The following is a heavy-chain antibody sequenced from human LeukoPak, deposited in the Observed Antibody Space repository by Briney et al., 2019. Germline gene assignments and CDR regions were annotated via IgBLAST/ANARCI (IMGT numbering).Heavy chain of an antibody. J-gene: IGHJ4*02. CDR2: ISYDGSDK. CDR3: ARARPSMWIDY. V-gene: IGHV3-30*04. D-gene: IGHD5-12*01. Sequence: PGGSPRLSWAASGFTFSSYAMYWLRQAPGKGLEWVAVISYDGSDKFYADSVKGRFTISRDSSKNTLYLQMNSLRPEDTAVYYCARARPSMWIDYWGQGTLVTVSS. CDR1: GFTFSSYA.